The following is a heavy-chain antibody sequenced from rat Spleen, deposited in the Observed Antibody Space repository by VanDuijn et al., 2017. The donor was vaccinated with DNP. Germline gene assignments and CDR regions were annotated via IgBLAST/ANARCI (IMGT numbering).Heavy chain of an antibody. D-gene: IGHD1-1*01. V-gene: IGHV2-63*01. CDR2: VRFNGDT. CDR3: ARAATTVDWYFDF. J-gene: IGHJ1*01. CDR1: GFSLTNYH. Sequence: QVQLKESGPGLVQPSQTLSLTCTVSGFSLTNYHVDWVRQPPGKGLEWMGRVRFNGDTAYNSALKSRLSISRDTSKNQVLLTLNSLQSEDTGTYFCARAATTVDWYFDFWGPGTMVTVSS.